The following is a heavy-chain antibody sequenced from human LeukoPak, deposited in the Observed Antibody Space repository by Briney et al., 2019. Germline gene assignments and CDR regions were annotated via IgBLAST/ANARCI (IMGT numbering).Heavy chain of an antibody. V-gene: IGHV1-69*05. Sequence: SVKVSCKASGGTFSSYAISWGRQAPGQALEWMGGIIPIFCTANYAQKFQGRVTITTDESTSTAYMELSSLRSEDTAVYYCARDHWGKFDDYASPPYYYYYCMDVWGKGTTVTVSS. CDR1: GGTFSSYA. CDR3: ARDHWGKFDDYASPPYYYYYCMDV. D-gene: IGHD4-17*01. CDR2: IIPIFCTA. J-gene: IGHJ6*03.